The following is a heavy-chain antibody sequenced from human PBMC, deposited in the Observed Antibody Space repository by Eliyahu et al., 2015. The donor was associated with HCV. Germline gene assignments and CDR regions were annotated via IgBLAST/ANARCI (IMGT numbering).Heavy chain of an antibody. CDR3: ARGGYGWLQYTYYFDY. CDR1: GFSVSSNY. V-gene: IGHV3-66*02. D-gene: IGHD5-24*01. CDR2: IYSGGST. Sequence: EVQLVESGGGLVQAGGSLRLSCAASGFSVSSNYMSWVRXAPGKGLEXVSVIYSGGSTYYADSVKGRFTISRDNSKNTLYLQMNSLRAEDTAVYYCARGGYGWLQYTYYFDYWGQGTLVTVSS. J-gene: IGHJ4*02.